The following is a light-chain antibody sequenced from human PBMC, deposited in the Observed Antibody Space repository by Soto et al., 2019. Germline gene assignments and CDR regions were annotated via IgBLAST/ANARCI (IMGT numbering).Light chain of an antibody. CDR2: GAS. J-gene: IGKJ1*01. Sequence: EIFLTQSPGILSLSPGEGTTLSCRASESVASLAWYQQKPGQAPRLLIYGASTRATGIPDRFSGSGSGTDFTLTISRLEPEDFAVYYCQYYGGSPRTFGRGTKVDIK. CDR1: ESVAS. CDR3: QYYGGSPRT. V-gene: IGKV3-20*01.